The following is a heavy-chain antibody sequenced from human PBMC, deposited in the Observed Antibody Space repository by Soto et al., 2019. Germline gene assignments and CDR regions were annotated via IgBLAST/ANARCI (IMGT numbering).Heavy chain of an antibody. Sequence: GGSLRLSCAASGFTFSDYYMSWIRQAPGKGLEWVSYISSSGSTTYYADSVKGRFTISRDNAKNTLYLQMNSLRAEDTVLYYCAKGPDSDDSSGYEDYWGQGTLVTVSS. CDR1: GFTFSDYY. D-gene: IGHD3-22*01. V-gene: IGHV3-11*01. J-gene: IGHJ4*02. CDR2: ISSSGSTT. CDR3: AKGPDSDDSSGYEDY.